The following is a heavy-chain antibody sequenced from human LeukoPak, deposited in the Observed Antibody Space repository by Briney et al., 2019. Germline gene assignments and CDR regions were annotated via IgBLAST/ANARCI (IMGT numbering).Heavy chain of an antibody. V-gene: IGHV3-48*04. Sequence: GGSPRLSCAASGFTFSSYSMNWVRQAPGKGLEWVSYISSSSSTIYYADSVKGRFTISRDNAKNSLYLQMNSLRAEDTAVYYCARDYYYDSSGYYYGFDYWGQGTLVTVSS. D-gene: IGHD3-22*01. CDR2: ISSSSSTI. CDR1: GFTFSSYS. CDR3: ARDYYYDSSGYYYGFDY. J-gene: IGHJ4*02.